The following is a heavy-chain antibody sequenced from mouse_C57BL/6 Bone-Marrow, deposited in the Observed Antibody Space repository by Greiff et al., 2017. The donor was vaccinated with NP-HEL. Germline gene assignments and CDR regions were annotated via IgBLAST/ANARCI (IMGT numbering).Heavy chain of an antibody. D-gene: IGHD3-3*01. CDR2: INPSTGGT. CDR1: GYSFTGYY. J-gene: IGHJ2*01. CDR3: ASGDVNYFDY. V-gene: IGHV1-43*01. Sequence: VQLQQSGPELVKPGASVKISCKASGYSFTGYYMHWVKQSSEKSLEWIGEINPSTGGTSYNQKFKGKATLTVDKSSSTAYMQLKSLTSEDSAVYYCASGDVNYFDYWGQGTTLTVSS.